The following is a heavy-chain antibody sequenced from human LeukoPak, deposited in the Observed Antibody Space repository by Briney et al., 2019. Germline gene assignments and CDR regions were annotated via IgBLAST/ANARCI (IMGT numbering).Heavy chain of an antibody. CDR3: ARDDIVLMVFDI. CDR1: GYTFTGYY. J-gene: IGHJ3*02. CDR2: INAGNGNT. V-gene: IGHV1/OR15-3*02. Sequence: ASVKVSCKASGYTFTGYYMHWVRQAPGQRLEWMGWINAGNGNTKYSQKLQGRVTMTTDTSTSTAYMELRSLRSDDTAVYYCARDDIVLMVFDIWGQGTMVTVSS. D-gene: IGHD2-8*01.